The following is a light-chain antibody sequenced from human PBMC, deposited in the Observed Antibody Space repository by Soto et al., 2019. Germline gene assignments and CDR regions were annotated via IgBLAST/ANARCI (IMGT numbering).Light chain of an antibody. CDR1: QSFSNW. V-gene: IGKV1-5*01. Sequence: DIQMTQSPSTLSASVGDRVTITCRASQSFSNWLAWYQQKPGKAPKLLIYDVSSLEGGVPSRFSGSGSGTEFTLTISGLQPDDSATYHCQQYNTYPLTFGGGTKVEIE. CDR2: DVS. CDR3: QQYNTYPLT. J-gene: IGKJ4*01.